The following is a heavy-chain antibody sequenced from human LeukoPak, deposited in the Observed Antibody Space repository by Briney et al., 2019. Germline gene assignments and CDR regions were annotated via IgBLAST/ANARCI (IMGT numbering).Heavy chain of an antibody. D-gene: IGHD3-16*01. CDR1: GFTFSSYS. J-gene: IGHJ4*02. Sequence: GSLRLSCAASGFTFSSYSMNWVRQAPGKGLEWVANIKQDGSEKYYVDSMKGRFTISRDNAKNSLYLQMNSLRAEDTAVYYCARDDGGDWGQGTLVTVSS. CDR3: ARDDGGD. V-gene: IGHV3-7*01. CDR2: IKQDGSEK.